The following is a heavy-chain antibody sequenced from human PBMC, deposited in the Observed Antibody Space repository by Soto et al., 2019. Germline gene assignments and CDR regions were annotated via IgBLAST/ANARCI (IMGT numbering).Heavy chain of an antibody. Sequence: QVQLVQSGAEVKKPGASVTVSCKASGYTFTSYGLSWVRQAPGQGLEWMGWSSAYNGNTNYAQKLQGRVTMTTDTSTSTADMALRSLRSDVTAVYYCARDRRVYGMDVWGQGTTVTVSS. CDR3: ARDRRVYGMDV. V-gene: IGHV1-18*01. J-gene: IGHJ6*02. CDR1: GYTFTSYG. CDR2: SSAYNGNT.